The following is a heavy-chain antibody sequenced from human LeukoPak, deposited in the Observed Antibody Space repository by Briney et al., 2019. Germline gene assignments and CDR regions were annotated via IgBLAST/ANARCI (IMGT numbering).Heavy chain of an antibody. CDR3: AREGLYCSSTSCYIRD. D-gene: IGHD2-2*02. Sequence: TGGSLRLSCAASGFTFSSYSMNWVRQAPGKGLEWVSSISSSSSYIYYADSVKGRFTISRDNAKNSLYLQMNSLRAEDTAVSYCAREGLYCSSTSCYIRDWGQGTLVTVSS. CDR2: ISSSSSYI. CDR1: GFTFSSYS. J-gene: IGHJ4*02. V-gene: IGHV3-21*01.